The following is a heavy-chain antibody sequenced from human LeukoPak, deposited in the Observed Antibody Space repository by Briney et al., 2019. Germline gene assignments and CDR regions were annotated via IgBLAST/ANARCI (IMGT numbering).Heavy chain of an antibody. CDR2: IYYSGNT. CDR3: ARAGSWKLNFDY. CDR1: GGSISSYY. D-gene: IGHD6-13*01. J-gene: IGHJ4*02. Sequence: SETLSLTCTVSGGSISSYYWSWIRQPPGKGLEWIGYIYYSGNTNYNPSLRTRVTISVDTSKNQFSLKLSSVTAADTAVYYCARAGSWKLNFDYWGQGTLVTVSS. V-gene: IGHV4-59*01.